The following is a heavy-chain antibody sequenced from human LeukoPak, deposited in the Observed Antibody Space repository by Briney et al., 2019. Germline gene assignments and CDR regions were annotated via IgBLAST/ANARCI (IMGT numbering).Heavy chain of an antibody. V-gene: IGHV3-11*01. D-gene: IGHD6-13*01. CDR2: IRSSGSTI. Sequence: GGSLRLSCAASGFTFSDYYMSWIRQAPGKGLEWVSYIRSSGSTIYYADSVKGRFTISRDNAKNSLYLQMNSLRAEDTAVYYCARKGGIGSSSWYGVDYWGQGTLVIVSS. J-gene: IGHJ4*02. CDR3: ARKGGIGSSSWYGVDY. CDR1: GFTFSDYY.